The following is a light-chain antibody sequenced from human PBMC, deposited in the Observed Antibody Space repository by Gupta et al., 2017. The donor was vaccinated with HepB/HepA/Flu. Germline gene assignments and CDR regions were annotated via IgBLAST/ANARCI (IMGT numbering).Light chain of an antibody. CDR1: SSNIGAAYD. J-gene: IGLJ2*01. Sequence: HSVLTQPTSVSGAPGQRVTISCTASSSNIGAAYDVHWYPQLPGTAPKLLIYCNSIRPSGVPDRFSGSKSGTSASLAITGRQAEEEADYYCQSYDSSLSGPVVFGGGTKLTVL. CDR2: CNS. CDR3: QSYDSSLSGPVV. V-gene: IGLV1-40*01.